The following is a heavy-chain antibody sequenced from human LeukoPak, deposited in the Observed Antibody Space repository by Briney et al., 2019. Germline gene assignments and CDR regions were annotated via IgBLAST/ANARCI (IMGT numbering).Heavy chain of an antibody. J-gene: IGHJ6*03. Sequence: ASVKVSCKASGYTFTSYAMNWVRQAPGQGLEWMGWINTNTGNPTYAQGFTGRFVFSLDTSVSTAYLQISSLKAEDTAVYYCARGRRERWLRWGYYYYYMDVWGKGTTVTVSS. D-gene: IGHD5-24*01. CDR2: INTNTGNP. CDR1: GYTFTSYA. V-gene: IGHV7-4-1*02. CDR3: ARGRRERWLRWGYYYYYMDV.